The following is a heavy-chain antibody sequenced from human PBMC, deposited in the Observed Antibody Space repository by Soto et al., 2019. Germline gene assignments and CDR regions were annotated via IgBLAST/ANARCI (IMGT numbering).Heavy chain of an antibody. CDR1: GFTFDDYA. D-gene: IGHD2-15*01. CDR3: AKDKGGGQFVVVVAATSQYYYYYMDV. Sequence: GGSLRLSCAASGFTFDDYAMHWVRQAPGKGLEWVSGISWNSGSIGYADSVKGRFTISRDNAKNSLYLQMNSLRAEDTALYYCAKDKGGGQFVVVVAATSQYYYYYMDVWGKGTTVTVSS. J-gene: IGHJ6*03. CDR2: ISWNSGSI. V-gene: IGHV3-9*01.